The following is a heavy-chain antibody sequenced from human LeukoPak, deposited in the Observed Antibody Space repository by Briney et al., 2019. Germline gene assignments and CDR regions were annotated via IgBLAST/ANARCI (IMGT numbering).Heavy chain of an antibody. CDR1: GGTFSSYA. J-gene: IGHJ3*02. D-gene: IGHD6-19*01. V-gene: IGHV1-69*13. CDR2: IIPIFGTA. CDR3: ARDRGQWLVQMAFDI. Sequence: ASVKVPCKASGGTFSSYAISWVRQAPGQGLEWMGGIIPIFGTANYAQKFQGRVTITADESTSTAYMELSSLRSEDTAVYYCARDRGQWLVQMAFDIWGQGTMVTVSS.